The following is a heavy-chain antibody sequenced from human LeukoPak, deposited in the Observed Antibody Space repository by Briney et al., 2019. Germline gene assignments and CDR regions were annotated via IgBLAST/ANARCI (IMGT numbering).Heavy chain of an antibody. CDR3: AASMGVSPDAFDI. CDR1: GGSVSSGSYY. J-gene: IGHJ3*02. Sequence: PSETLSLTCTVSGGSVSSGSYYWSWIRQPPGKGLEWIGYIYYSGSTNYNPSLKSRVTISVDTSKNQFSLKLSSVTAADTAVYYCAASMGVSPDAFDIWGQGTMVTVSS. V-gene: IGHV4-61*01. D-gene: IGHD1-26*01. CDR2: IYYSGST.